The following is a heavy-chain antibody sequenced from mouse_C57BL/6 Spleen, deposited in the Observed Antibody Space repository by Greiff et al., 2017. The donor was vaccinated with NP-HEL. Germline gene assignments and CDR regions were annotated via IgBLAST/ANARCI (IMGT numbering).Heavy chain of an antibody. J-gene: IGHJ2*01. D-gene: IGHD2-4*01. CDR2: INPNNGGT. Sequence: EVQLQQSGPELVKPGASVKIPCKASGYTFTDYNMDWVKQSHGKSLEWIGDINPNNGGTIYNQKFKGKATLTVDKSSSTAYMELRSLTSEDTAVYYCARRGYDYGFDYWGQGTTLTVSS. V-gene: IGHV1-18*01. CDR1: GYTFTDYN. CDR3: ARRGYDYGFDY.